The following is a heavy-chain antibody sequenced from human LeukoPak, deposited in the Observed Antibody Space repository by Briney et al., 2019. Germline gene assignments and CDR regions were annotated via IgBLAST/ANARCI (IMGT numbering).Heavy chain of an antibody. Sequence: GGSLRLSCAASGFTFDDYAMHWVRQAPGKGLEWVSGISWNSGSICYADSVKGRFTISRDNAKNSLYLQMNSLRAEDTALYYVAKDLDSPLAAAGPFYYWGQGTLVTVSS. D-gene: IGHD6-13*01. CDR3: AKDLDSPLAAAGPFYY. CDR1: GFTFDDYA. J-gene: IGHJ4*02. V-gene: IGHV3-9*01. CDR2: ISWNSGSI.